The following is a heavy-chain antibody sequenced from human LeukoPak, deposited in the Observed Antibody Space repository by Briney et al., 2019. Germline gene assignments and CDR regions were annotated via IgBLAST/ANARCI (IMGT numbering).Heavy chain of an antibody. CDR3: ARDRLHRVVPESMNV. CDR2: ISSSSSYI. Sequence: GGSLRLSCASSGFTFSSYSMNWVRQAPWKGLDWVSSISSSSSYIYYADSVNGRFTISRDNAKNSLYLEMNSMRDEDTAVYYCARDRLHRVVPESMNVWAKGTTVTVSS. D-gene: IGHD2-2*01. V-gene: IGHV3-21*01. CDR1: GFTFSSYS. J-gene: IGHJ6*04.